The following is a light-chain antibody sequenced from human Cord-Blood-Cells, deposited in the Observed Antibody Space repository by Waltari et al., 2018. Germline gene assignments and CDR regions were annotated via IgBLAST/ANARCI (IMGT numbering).Light chain of an antibody. CDR2: DVS. J-gene: IGLJ1*01. Sequence: QPALTQPRSVSGSPGQSVTISCPGTSSDVGGYNYVSWYQQHPDKAPNLMIYDVSKRPSGVPDRFSGSKSGNTASLTISGLQAEDEADYCCCSYAGSYTYVFGTGTKVTVL. CDR3: CSYAGSYTYV. V-gene: IGLV2-11*01. CDR1: SSDVGGYNY.